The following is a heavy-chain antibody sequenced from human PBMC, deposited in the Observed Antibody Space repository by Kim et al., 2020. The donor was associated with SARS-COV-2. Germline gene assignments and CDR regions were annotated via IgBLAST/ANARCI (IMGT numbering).Heavy chain of an antibody. Sequence: KRGGRQEPGKGREWVANIKQDGSEKYYVDSVKGRFTISRDNAKNSLYLQMNSLRDEDTAVYYCARGLMVRGVSNWFDPWG. D-gene: IGHD3-10*01. CDR2: IKQDGSEK. J-gene: IGHJ5*02. CDR3: ARGLMVRGVSNWFDP. V-gene: IGHV3-7*04.